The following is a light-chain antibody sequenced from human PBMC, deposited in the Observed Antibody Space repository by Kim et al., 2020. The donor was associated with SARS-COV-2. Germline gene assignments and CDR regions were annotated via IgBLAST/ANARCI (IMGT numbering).Light chain of an antibody. CDR3: QQYNNWPLYS. V-gene: IGKV3-15*01. Sequence: TPGERATLSCRASLSVSSNLAWYQQNPGQAPRLLIYGASPRATGIPARFSGSGSGTEFTLTISSLQSEDFAVYYCQQYNNWPLYSFGQGTKLEI. CDR2: GAS. CDR1: LSVSSN. J-gene: IGKJ2*03.